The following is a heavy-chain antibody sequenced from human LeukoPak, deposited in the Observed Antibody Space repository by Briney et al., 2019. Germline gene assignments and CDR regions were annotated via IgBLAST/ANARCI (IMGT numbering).Heavy chain of an antibody. V-gene: IGHV3-48*04. CDR3: ARRVPNQVVTDYFDY. J-gene: IGHJ4*02. Sequence: GGSLRLSCAASGFTLSSYRMNWVRQPPWKGLEGISFIDSSGRTIFYAESVKGRFTISRDNAKNSLFLQMNSLRAEDTAVYYCARRVPNQVVTDYFDYWGQGTLVSVSS. D-gene: IGHD2-21*02. CDR1: GFTLSSYR. CDR2: IDSSGRTI.